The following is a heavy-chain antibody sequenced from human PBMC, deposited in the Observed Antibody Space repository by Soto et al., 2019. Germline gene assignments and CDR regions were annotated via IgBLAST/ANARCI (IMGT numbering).Heavy chain of an antibody. CDR3: ARLNERGAHDY. D-gene: IGHD1-26*01. J-gene: IGHJ4*02. Sequence: GGSLRLSCAASGFTFSSYDMHWVRQATGKGLEWVSAIGTAGDTYYPGSVKGRFTISRENAKNSLYLQMNSLRAEDTAVYYCARLNERGAHDYWGQGTLVTVSS. V-gene: IGHV3-13*01. CDR1: GFTFSSYD. CDR2: IGTAGDT.